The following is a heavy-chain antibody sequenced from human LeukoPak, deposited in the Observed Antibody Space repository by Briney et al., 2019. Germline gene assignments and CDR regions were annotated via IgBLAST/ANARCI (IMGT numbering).Heavy chain of an antibody. Sequence: GGSLRLSCAASGFTFSSYAMSWVRQAPGKGLEWVSTISGSGGSTYYADSVKGRFTISRDNAKNSLYLQMNSLRAEDTAVYYCAKFKKEDYYDSSGYYGPANWGQGTLVTVSS. D-gene: IGHD3-22*01. CDR1: GFTFSSYA. CDR3: AKFKKEDYYDSSGYYGPAN. J-gene: IGHJ4*02. CDR2: ISGSGGST. V-gene: IGHV3-23*01.